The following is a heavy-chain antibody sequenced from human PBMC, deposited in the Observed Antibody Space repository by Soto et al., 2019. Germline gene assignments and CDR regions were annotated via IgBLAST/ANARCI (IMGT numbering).Heavy chain of an antibody. Sequence: QVPLVQSGAEVKKPGASVKVSCKASGYTFTSYGISWVRQAPGQGLEWMGWISTYNGNTNYAQKLQGRVTMTTDTATSTANRELRSLRSDDTAVYYCARAGQNTMVRGVREGSYNYYGMDVWGQGTPVTVSS. J-gene: IGHJ6*02. CDR2: ISTYNGNT. CDR1: GYTFTSYG. V-gene: IGHV1-18*04. D-gene: IGHD3-10*01. CDR3: ARAGQNTMVRGVREGSYNYYGMDV.